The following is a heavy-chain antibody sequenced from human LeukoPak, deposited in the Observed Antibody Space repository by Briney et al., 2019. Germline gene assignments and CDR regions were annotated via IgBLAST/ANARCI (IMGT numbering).Heavy chain of an antibody. CDR3: ATEGGSSVYYYYGMDV. D-gene: IGHD2-15*01. J-gene: IGHJ6*02. Sequence: ASVKVSCKASGYTFTSYGVSWVRQAPGQGLEWMGWISGYNSNTNYAQKFQGRVTITRDTSASTAYMELSSLRSEDTAVYYCATEGGSSVYYYYGMDVWGQGTTVTVSS. CDR1: GYTFTSYG. V-gene: IGHV1-18*01. CDR2: ISGYNSNT.